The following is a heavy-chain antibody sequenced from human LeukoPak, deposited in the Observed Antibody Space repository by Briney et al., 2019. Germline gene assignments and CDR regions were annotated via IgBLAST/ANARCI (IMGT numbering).Heavy chain of an antibody. CDR3: AKDRGTYSYGPLDY. V-gene: IGHV3-9*03. Sequence: GGSLRLSCAASGDTFDDYAMHWVRQAPGKGLEWVSGSSWNSGSIGYADSVKGRFTISRDNAKNSLYLQMNSLRAEDMALYYCAKDRGTYSYGPLDYWGQGTLVTVSS. J-gene: IGHJ4*02. CDR2: SSWNSGSI. CDR1: GDTFDDYA. D-gene: IGHD5-18*01.